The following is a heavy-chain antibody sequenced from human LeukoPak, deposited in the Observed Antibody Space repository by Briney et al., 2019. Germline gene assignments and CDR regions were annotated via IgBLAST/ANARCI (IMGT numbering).Heavy chain of an antibody. D-gene: IGHD2-15*01. CDR1: GGSISSSSYY. Sequence: PSETLSLTCTVSGGSISSSSYYWGWIRQPPGKGLEWIGSIYYSGSTYYNPSLKSRVTISVDTSKNQFSLKLSSVTAADTAVYYCARQSGGSRYWGQGTLVTVSS. CDR3: ARQSGGSRY. V-gene: IGHV4-39*01. J-gene: IGHJ4*02. CDR2: IYYSGST.